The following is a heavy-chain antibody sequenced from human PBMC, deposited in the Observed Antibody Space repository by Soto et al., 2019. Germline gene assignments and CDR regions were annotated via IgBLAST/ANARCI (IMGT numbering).Heavy chain of an antibody. Sequence: EVQLVESGGGLVQPGGSLRLSCAASGFTFSDYWMHWVRQAPGKGLVWVSRINDDGSSTRYADSVKGRFTISRDNAKNTLYLQLNSLRVEDTAVYYCARAGYSSGWTGWYCDLWGRGTLVPVSS. D-gene: IGHD6-19*01. CDR2: INDDGSST. CDR1: GFTFSDYW. CDR3: ARAGYSSGWTGWYCDL. V-gene: IGHV3-74*01. J-gene: IGHJ2*01.